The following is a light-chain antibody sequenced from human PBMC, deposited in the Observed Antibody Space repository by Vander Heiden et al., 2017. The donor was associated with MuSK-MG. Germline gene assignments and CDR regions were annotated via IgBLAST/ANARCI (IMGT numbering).Light chain of an antibody. V-gene: IGKV2-28*01. CDR1: QIPMLSPGYNY. J-gene: IGKJ5*01. CDR2: LTS. Sequence: DIVMTHSPLSLPVTPAEPASIVCRSSQIPMLSPGYNYLAWYLQKPGQSPELLIYLTSNRASGVPDRFSGSGSGTDFTLKISRVEAEDVGVYYCMQALQTPITFGQGTRLEIK. CDR3: MQALQTPIT.